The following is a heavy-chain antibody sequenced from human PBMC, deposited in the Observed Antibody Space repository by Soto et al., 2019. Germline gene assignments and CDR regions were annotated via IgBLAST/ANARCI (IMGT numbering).Heavy chain of an antibody. CDR1: GGSISSYY. D-gene: IGHD2-21*02. CDR2: IYYSGST. Sequence: SETLSLTCTVSGGSISSYYWSWIRQPPGKGLEWIGYIYYSGSTNYNPSLKSRVTISVDTSKNQFSLKLSSVTAADTAVYYCARTITTCGGDCPFDYWGQGTPVTVSS. V-gene: IGHV4-59*01. J-gene: IGHJ4*02. CDR3: ARTITTCGGDCPFDY.